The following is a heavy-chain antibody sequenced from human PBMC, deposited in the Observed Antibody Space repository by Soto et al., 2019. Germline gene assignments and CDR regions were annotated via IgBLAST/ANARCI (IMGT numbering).Heavy chain of an antibody. V-gene: IGHV3-23*01. CDR3: AKGALRGSGSYYNRPYYYYMDV. D-gene: IGHD3-10*01. CDR1: GFTFSSYA. CDR2: ISGSGGST. Sequence: GGSLRLSCAASGFTFSSYAMSWVRQAPGKGLEWVSAISGSGGSTYYADSVKGRFTISRGNSKNTLYLQMNSLRAEDTAVYYCAKGALRGSGSYYNRPYYYYMDVWGKGTTVTVSS. J-gene: IGHJ6*03.